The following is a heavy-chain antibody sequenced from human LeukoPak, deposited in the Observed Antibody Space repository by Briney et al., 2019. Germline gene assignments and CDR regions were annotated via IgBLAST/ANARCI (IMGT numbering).Heavy chain of an antibody. V-gene: IGHV4-38-2*02. CDR3: ARGWPWELSHRDYFDY. CDR1: GYSIASGYL. J-gene: IGHJ4*02. CDR2: IYHSGRT. D-gene: IGHD1-26*01. Sequence: SETLSLTCTVSGYSIASGYLWGWIRQTPEKGLEWIATIYHSGRTYYNLSLKSRVTISMDTSRNQFSLKVTSVTAADTALYFCARGWPWELSHRDYFDYWGQGTLVTVSS.